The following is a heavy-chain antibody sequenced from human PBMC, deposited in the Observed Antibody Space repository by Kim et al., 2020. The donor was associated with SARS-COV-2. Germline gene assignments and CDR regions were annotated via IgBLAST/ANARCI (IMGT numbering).Heavy chain of an antibody. Sequence: SETLSLTCTVSGGSISSYYWSWIRQPAGKGLEWIGRIYTSGSTNYNPSLKSRVTMSVDTSKNQFSLKLSSVTAADTAVYYCARDPLCSSTSCYIHLRAFDIWGQGTMVTVSS. CDR2: IYTSGST. CDR1: GGSISSYY. D-gene: IGHD2-2*02. CDR3: ARDPLCSSTSCYIHLRAFDI. V-gene: IGHV4-4*07. J-gene: IGHJ3*02.